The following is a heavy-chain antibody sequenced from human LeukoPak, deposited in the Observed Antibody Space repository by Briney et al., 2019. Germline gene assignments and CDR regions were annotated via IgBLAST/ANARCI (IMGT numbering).Heavy chain of an antibody. CDR1: GFTFSGYW. CDR2: IKNDGSST. Sequence: QPGGSLRLSCAASGFTFSGYWMHWVRQAPGKGLVWVSRIKNDGSSTNYADSVKGRFTISRDNAKNTLYLELNSLRAEDTAVYYCARDRGSTGWYGMNYWGQGILVTVSS. CDR3: ARDRGSTGWYGMNY. D-gene: IGHD6-19*01. J-gene: IGHJ4*02. V-gene: IGHV3-74*01.